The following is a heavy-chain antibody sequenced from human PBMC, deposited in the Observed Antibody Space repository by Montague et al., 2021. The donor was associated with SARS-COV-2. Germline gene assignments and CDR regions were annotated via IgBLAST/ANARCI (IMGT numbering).Heavy chain of an antibody. CDR2: IYYSGST. CDR1: GGSISSGDYY. Sequence: TLSLTCTVSGGSISSGDYYWSWIRQPPGKGLEWIGYIYYSGSTYYNPSLKSRVTISVDTSKNHFSLKLSSVTAADTAVYYCARDSMLRASKPSVSTYFYAYGMDLWGQGTTVTVSS. V-gene: IGHV4-30-4*08. D-gene: IGHD3-10*01. J-gene: IGHJ6*02. CDR3: ARDSMLRASKPSVSTYFYAYGMDL.